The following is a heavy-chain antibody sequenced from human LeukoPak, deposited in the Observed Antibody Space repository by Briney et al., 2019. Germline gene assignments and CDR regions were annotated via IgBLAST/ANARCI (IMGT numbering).Heavy chain of an antibody. V-gene: IGHV3-30*18. J-gene: IGHJ4*02. Sequence: GGSLRLSCAASGFTFSSYGMHWVRQAPGKGLEWVAVISYDGSNKCYADSVKGRFTISRDNSKNTLYLQMNSLRAEDTAVYYCAKARTLVGASDYWGQGTLVTVSS. CDR3: AKARTLVGASDY. CDR2: ISYDGSNK. CDR1: GFTFSSYG. D-gene: IGHD1-26*01.